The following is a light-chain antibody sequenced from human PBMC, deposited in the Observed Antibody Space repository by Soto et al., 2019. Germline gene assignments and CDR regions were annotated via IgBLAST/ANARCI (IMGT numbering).Light chain of an antibody. CDR1: SSDVGGYKY. J-gene: IGLJ3*02. V-gene: IGLV2-14*01. CDR2: EVG. Sequence: QSALTQPPSVSGSPGQSITISCSGTSSDVGGYKYVSWYQQHPGKATKLMIYEVGNRPSGVSQRFSGSNSGNTAPLTIFGHHADEDAYYYCTSDNSRSTLVFGGGTKLTVL. CDR3: TSDNSRSTLV.